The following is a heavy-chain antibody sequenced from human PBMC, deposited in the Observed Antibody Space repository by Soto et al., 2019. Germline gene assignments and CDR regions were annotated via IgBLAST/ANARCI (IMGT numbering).Heavy chain of an antibody. V-gene: IGHV5-51*01. Sequence: HGESLKISCRVSGYRFTDYWIDWVRQMPGKGLEWMGTINPSDSDTRYSPSFQGQVTILADKSVSTTYLQWSSLKASDTALYYCARRAARVEYGYDVWGPGTAVTVSS. D-gene: IGHD5-18*01. CDR1: GYRFTDYW. CDR3: ARRAARVEYGYDV. J-gene: IGHJ6*02. CDR2: INPSDSDT.